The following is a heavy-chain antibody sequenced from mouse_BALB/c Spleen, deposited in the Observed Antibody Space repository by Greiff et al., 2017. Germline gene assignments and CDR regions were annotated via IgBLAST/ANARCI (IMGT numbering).Heavy chain of an antibody. J-gene: IGHJ4*01. V-gene: IGHV5-9-3*01. Sequence: EVQRVESGGGLVKPGGSLKLSCAASGFTFSSYAMSWVRQTPEKRLEWVATISSGGSYTYYPDSVKGRFTISRDNAKNTLYLQMSSLRSEDTAMYYCARQDGTGPYAMDYWGQGTSVTVSS. D-gene: IGHD4-1*01. CDR1: GFTFSSYA. CDR3: ARQDGTGPYAMDY. CDR2: ISSGGSYT.